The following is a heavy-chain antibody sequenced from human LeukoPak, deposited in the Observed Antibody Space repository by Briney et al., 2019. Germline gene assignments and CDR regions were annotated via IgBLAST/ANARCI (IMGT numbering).Heavy chain of an antibody. Sequence: GGSLRLSCAASGFTFSSYSMNWVRQAPGKGLEWVSSISSSSSYIYYADSVKGRFTISRDNAKNSLYLQMNSLRAEDTAMYYCARDDYYGSGSYWGAFDIWGQGTMVTVSS. V-gene: IGHV3-21*01. CDR2: ISSSSSYI. CDR1: GFTFSSYS. J-gene: IGHJ3*02. CDR3: ARDDYYGSGSYWGAFDI. D-gene: IGHD3-10*01.